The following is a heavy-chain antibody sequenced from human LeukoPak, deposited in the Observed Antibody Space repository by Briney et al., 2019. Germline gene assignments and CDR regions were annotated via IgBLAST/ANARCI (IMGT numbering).Heavy chain of an antibody. J-gene: IGHJ4*02. Sequence: SVKVSCKASGYTFTGYYMHWVRQAPGQGLEWMGGIIPIFGTANYAQKFQGRVTIAADESTSTAYMELSSLRSEDTAVYYCARSIVVVPAAIGPLDYWGQGTLVTVSS. V-gene: IGHV1-69*13. CDR1: GYTFTGYY. CDR3: ARSIVVVPAAIGPLDY. CDR2: IIPIFGTA. D-gene: IGHD2-2*02.